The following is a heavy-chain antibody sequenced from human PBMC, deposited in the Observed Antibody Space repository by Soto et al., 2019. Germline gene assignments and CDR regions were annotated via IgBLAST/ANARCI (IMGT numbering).Heavy chain of an antibody. D-gene: IGHD6-13*01. J-gene: IGHJ4*02. CDR3: ARQIASSWDSFDY. Sequence: SETLSLTCTVSGDSISGGASFWSWIRQPPGKGLEWIANVYYSGSSYYNPSLKSRLTISVDTTKNQFSLQLKSMTAADTAVYYCARQIASSWDSFDYWGQGALVTVSS. V-gene: IGHV4-30-4*01. CDR1: GDSISGGASF. CDR2: VYYSGSS.